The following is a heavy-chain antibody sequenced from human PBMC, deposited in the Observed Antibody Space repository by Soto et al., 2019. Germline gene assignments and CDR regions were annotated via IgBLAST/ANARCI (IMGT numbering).Heavy chain of an antibody. CDR1: GYSSSNYY. J-gene: IGHJ4*02. Sequence: QVQVVQSGAEVKAPGASVKVSCKASGYSSSNYYTHWVRQAPGQGLEWMGIVNPNGESTNYAQRFQGRVALTRDTSTNTDYMELSRLTSDDTAIYFCASVTTIWSNWGQGTLVTVSS. D-gene: IGHD2-21*02. V-gene: IGHV1-46*01. CDR3: ASVTTIWSN. CDR2: VNPNGEST.